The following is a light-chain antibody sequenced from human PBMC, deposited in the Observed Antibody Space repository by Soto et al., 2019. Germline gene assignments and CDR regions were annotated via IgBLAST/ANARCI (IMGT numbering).Light chain of an antibody. CDR3: QQYGSSPFT. V-gene: IGKV3-20*01. CDR1: QSVSSNY. CDR2: GGS. Sequence: EIVLTQSPGTLSLSPGERATLSCGASQSVSSNYLAWYQQKPGQAPRLLISGGSRRATGIPDRFSGSGSGTDFTLTISRLEPEDFAVYYCQQYGSSPFTFGPGTKVDIK. J-gene: IGKJ3*01.